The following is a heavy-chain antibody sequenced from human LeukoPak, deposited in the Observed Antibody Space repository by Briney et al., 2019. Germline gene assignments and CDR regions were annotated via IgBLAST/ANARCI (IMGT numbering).Heavy chain of an antibody. D-gene: IGHD3-22*01. CDR2: ISYDGSNK. J-gene: IGHJ4*02. Sequence: GGSLSLSCAASGFTFSSYAMHWVRQAPGKGLEWVAVISYDGSNKYYADSVKGRFTISRDNSKNTLYLQMNSLRAEDTAVYYCARPYYYDSSGYFGYWGQGTLATVSS. CDR3: ARPYYYDSSGYFGY. V-gene: IGHV3-30*01. CDR1: GFTFSSYA.